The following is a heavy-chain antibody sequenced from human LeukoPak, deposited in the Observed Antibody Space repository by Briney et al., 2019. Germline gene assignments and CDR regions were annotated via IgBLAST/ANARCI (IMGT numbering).Heavy chain of an antibody. CDR2: ISAYNGNT. V-gene: IGHV1-18*01. D-gene: IGHD6-13*01. CDR1: GGTFSSYA. CDR3: ARVESLFEAAGYYYYYGMDV. Sequence: GASVKVSCKASGGTFSSYAISWVRQAPGQGLEWMGWISAYNGNTNYAQKLQGRVTMTTDTSTSTAYMELRSLRSDDTAVYYCARVESLFEAAGYYYYYGMDVWGQGTTVTVSS. J-gene: IGHJ6*02.